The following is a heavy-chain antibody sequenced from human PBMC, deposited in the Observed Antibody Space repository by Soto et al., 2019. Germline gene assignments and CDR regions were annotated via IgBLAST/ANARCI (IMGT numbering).Heavy chain of an antibody. J-gene: IGHJ6*02. D-gene: IGHD2-2*01. CDR3: TRDSTAWFPYAEIDV. Sequence: SETLSLTCTVSGSSIDDYDWTWRRRPPGKGLEGLGYISDSGNTGYNPSLRGRVMFTVDTTKHHYSKRLNSVTAADTAVYYSTRDSTAWFPYAEIDVWGQGTKVSVTS. CDR1: GSSIDDYD. CDR2: ISDSGNT. V-gene: IGHV4-59*01.